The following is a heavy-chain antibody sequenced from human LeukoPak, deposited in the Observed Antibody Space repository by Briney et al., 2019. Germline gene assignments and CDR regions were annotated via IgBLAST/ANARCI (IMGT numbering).Heavy chain of an antibody. CDR1: GFTVSTNY. CDR3: ARGITIFGVAKYAMDV. Sequence: PGGSLRLSCAAPGFTVSTNYMSWVRQAAGKGLEWVSVLFGGDSTYYTDSVKGRCTISRDNSKNTLYLQMNSLRAEDTAVYYCARGITIFGVAKYAMDVWGQGTTVTVSS. CDR2: LFGGDST. D-gene: IGHD3-3*01. V-gene: IGHV3-66*01. J-gene: IGHJ6*02.